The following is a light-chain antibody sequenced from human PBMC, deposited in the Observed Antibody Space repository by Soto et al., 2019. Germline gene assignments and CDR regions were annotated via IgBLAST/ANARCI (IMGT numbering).Light chain of an antibody. V-gene: IGLV2-14*01. CDR1: SSDVGGYNF. J-gene: IGLJ1*01. CDR3: SSYTSSNTYV. Sequence: QSVLTQPASVSGSPGQSITISCTGTSSDVGGYNFVSWYQQHPGKVPKLMIYDVSNRPSGVSNRFSGSQSGNTASLTISGLQPEDEADYYCSSYTSSNTYVFGTGTKVTVL. CDR2: DVS.